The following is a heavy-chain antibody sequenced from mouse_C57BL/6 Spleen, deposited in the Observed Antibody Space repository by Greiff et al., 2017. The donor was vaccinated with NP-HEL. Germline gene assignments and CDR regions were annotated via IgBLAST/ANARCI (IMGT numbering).Heavy chain of an antibody. CDR2: ISYDGSN. D-gene: IGHD2-3*01. V-gene: IGHV3-6*01. J-gene: IGHJ3*01. CDR3: ARGDGYFFAY. Sequence: DVKLQESGPGLVKPSQSLSLTCSVTGYSITSGYYWNWIRQFPGNKLEWMGYISYDGSNNYNPSLKNRISITRGTSKNQFFLKLNSVTTEDTATYYCARGDGYFFAYWGQGTLVTVSA. CDR1: GYSITSGYY.